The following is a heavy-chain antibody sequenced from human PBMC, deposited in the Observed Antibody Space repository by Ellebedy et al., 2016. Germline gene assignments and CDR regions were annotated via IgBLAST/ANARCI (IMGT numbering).Heavy chain of an antibody. V-gene: IGHV3-48*04. CDR2: ISSSSSTV. CDR3: ARALGTTVVTPTI. Sequence: GGSLRLXXAASGFTFSSYSMNWVRQAPGKGLEWISHISSSSSTVYYTDSVKGRFTISRDNAKNSLYLQMNSLRAKDTAVYYCARALGTTVVTPTIWGQGTMVTVSS. J-gene: IGHJ3*02. CDR1: GFTFSSYS. D-gene: IGHD4-23*01.